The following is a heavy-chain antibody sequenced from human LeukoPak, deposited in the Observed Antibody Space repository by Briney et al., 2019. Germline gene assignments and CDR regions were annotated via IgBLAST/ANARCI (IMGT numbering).Heavy chain of an antibody. CDR2: ISGSGGST. D-gene: IGHD2-21*02. J-gene: IGHJ4*02. CDR3: AKQGPARIPIVVVTAMAH. Sequence: GGSLRLSCAASGFTFSSYAMSWVRQAPGKGLEWVSAISGSGGSTYYADSVKGRFTISRDNSKNTLYLQMNSLRAEDTAVYYCAKQGPARIPIVVVTAMAHWGQGTLVTVSS. V-gene: IGHV3-23*01. CDR1: GFTFSSYA.